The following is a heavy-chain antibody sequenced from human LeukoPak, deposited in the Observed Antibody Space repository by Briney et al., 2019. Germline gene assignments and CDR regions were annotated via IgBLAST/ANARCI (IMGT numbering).Heavy chain of an antibody. D-gene: IGHD3-22*01. CDR3: ARVENYYYDSSGYYEA. CDR2: MNPNSGNT. V-gene: IGHV1-8*01. Sequence: ASVKVSCKASEYTFTSYDINWVRQATGQGLEWMGWMNPNSGNTGYAQKFQGRVTMTRNTSISTAYMELSSLRSEDTAVYYCARVENYYYDSSGYYEAWGQGTLVTVSS. J-gene: IGHJ5*02. CDR1: EYTFTSYD.